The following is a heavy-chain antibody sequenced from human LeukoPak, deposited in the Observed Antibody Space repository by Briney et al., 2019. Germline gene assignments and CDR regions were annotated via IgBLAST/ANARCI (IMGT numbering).Heavy chain of an antibody. CDR3: ARVASYSSSWYLNY. J-gene: IGHJ4*02. CDR2: IYYSGST. D-gene: IGHD6-13*01. Sequence: SETVSLTCTVSGGSISGYYCSWIRQPPGKGLEWIGYIYYSGSTNYNPSLKSRVTISVDTSKNQFSLKLSSVTAADTAVYYCARVASYSSSWYLNYWGQGTLVTVSS. CDR1: GGSISGYY. V-gene: IGHV4-59*01.